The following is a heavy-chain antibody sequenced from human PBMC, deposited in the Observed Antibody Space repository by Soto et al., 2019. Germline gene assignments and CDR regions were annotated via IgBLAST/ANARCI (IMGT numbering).Heavy chain of an antibody. D-gene: IGHD3-22*01. V-gene: IGHV1-46*01. CDR2: INPSGGST. J-gene: IGHJ6*02. CDR3: ARDLSGHDSSYYYSGMDV. CDR1: GYTLTSYY. Sequence: ASLKVSCKASGYTLTSYYMHRGRHTPGQGLEWMGIINPSGGSTSYAQKFQGRVTMTRDTSTSTVYMELSSLRSEDTAVYYCARDLSGHDSSYYYSGMDVWGQGTTVTVSS.